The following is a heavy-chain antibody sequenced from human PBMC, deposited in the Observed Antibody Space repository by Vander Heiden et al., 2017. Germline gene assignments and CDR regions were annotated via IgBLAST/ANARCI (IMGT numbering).Heavy chain of an antibody. CDR1: GYTFTNYG. D-gene: IGHD6-6*01. CDR3: VRYSSSSDGFKY. CDR2: ISPYNGNA. Sequence: QVQLVQSGADVKKPGASVKVSCQASGYTFTNYGIGWVRQAPGQGLEWMGWISPYNGNAKYVQKLQGRVTMTTDTSTTTAYMELRSLRSDDTAVYYCVRYSSSSDGFKYWGQGTLVTVSS. V-gene: IGHV1-18*01. J-gene: IGHJ4*02.